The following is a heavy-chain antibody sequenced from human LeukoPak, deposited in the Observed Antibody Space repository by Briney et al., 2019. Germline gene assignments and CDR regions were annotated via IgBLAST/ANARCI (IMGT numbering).Heavy chain of an antibody. CDR3: ARWGTAAAGTFDYYYGMDV. CDR2: IYSGGST. V-gene: IGHV3-53*04. D-gene: IGHD6-13*01. J-gene: IGHJ6*02. CDR1: GFTVSSTY. Sequence: GSLRLSCAASGFTVSSTYMSWVRQAPGKGLEWVSVIYSGGSTYYADSVKGRFTISRHNSKHTLYLQMNSLRAEDTAVYYCARWGTAAAGTFDYYYGMDVWGQGTTVTVSS.